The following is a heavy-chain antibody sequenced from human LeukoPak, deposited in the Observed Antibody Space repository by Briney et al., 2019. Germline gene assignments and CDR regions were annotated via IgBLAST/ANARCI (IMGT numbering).Heavy chain of an antibody. CDR1: SGSISTSNYY. V-gene: IGHV4-39*07. J-gene: IGHJ5*02. CDR3: ARARGYVFDH. D-gene: IGHD5-12*01. Sequence: SETLSLTCTVSSGSISTSNYYWGWVRQPPGKALEWIGNIFYSGSTYYSPSLKSRVTISLDTSKNQFSLKLSSVTAADTAVFYCARARGYVFDHWGQGTLVTVSS. CDR2: IFYSGST.